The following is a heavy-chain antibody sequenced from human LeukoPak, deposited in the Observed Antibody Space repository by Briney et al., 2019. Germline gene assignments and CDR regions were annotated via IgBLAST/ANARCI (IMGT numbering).Heavy chain of an antibody. V-gene: IGHV4-30-4*01. CDR3: ARATSSWSQHAFDI. J-gene: IGHJ3*02. D-gene: IGHD6-13*01. CDR2: IYYSGST. Sequence: SETLSLTCTVSGGSISSGDYYWSWIRQPPGKGLEWIGYIYYSGSTYYNPSLKSRVTISVDTSKNQFSLKLSSVTAADTAVYYCARATSSWSQHAFDIWGQGTMVTVSS. CDR1: GGSISSGDYY.